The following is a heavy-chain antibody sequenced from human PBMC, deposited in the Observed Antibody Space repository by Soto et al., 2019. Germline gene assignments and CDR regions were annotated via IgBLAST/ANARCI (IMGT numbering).Heavy chain of an antibody. D-gene: IGHD6-6*01. CDR1: GGTFSSYA. Sequence: SVKVSCKASGGTFSSYAISWVRQAPGQGLEWMGGIIPIFGTANYAQKFQGRVTITADKSTSTAYMELSSLRSEDTAVYYCAWFIAARPSNCYYYRMGVWGQESTVTVSS. CDR3: AWFIAARPSNCYYYRMGV. V-gene: IGHV1-69*06. J-gene: IGHJ6*02. CDR2: IIPIFGTA.